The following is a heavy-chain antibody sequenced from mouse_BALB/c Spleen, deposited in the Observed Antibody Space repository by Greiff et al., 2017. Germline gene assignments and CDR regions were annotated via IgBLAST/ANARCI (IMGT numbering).Heavy chain of an antibody. V-gene: IGHV2-6-2*01. Sequence: VQLVESGPDLVAPSQSLSITCTVSGFSLTSYGVHWVREPPGKGLEWLVVVWSDGSTTYNSALKSRLSISKDNSKSQVFLKMNSLQTDDTAMYYCARDEELGRYFDVWGAGTTVTVSA. CDR3: ARDEELGRYFDV. J-gene: IGHJ1*01. CDR2: VWSDGST. CDR1: GFSLTSYG. D-gene: IGHD4-1*01.